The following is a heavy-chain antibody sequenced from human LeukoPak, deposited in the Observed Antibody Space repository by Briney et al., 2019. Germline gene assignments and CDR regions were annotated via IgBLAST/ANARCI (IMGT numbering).Heavy chain of an antibody. J-gene: IGHJ4*02. CDR3: ARTMVRGLLYFDY. D-gene: IGHD3-10*01. CDR2: TTSRGGTI. CDR1: GFTFSDYY. Sequence: GGSLRLSCAASGFTFSDYYMSWIRQAPGKGLEWVSYTTSRGGTIYYADSVKGRFSISRDNAKNSLYLQMNSLRAEDTAVYYCARTMVRGLLYFDYWGQGTLVTVSS. V-gene: IGHV3-11*04.